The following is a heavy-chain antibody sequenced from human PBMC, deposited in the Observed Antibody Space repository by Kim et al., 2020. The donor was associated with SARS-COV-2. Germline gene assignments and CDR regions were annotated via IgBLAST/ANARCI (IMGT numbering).Heavy chain of an antibody. CDR3: ASGSYGDLYYFDY. D-gene: IGHD4-17*01. Sequence: YAQKFQGRVTITADESTSTAYMELSSLRSEDTAVYYCASGSYGDLYYFDYWGQGTLVTVSS. J-gene: IGHJ4*02. V-gene: IGHV1-69*01.